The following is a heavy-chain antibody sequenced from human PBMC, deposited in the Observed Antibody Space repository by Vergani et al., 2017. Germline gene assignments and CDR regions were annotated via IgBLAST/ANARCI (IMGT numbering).Heavy chain of an antibody. J-gene: IGHJ5*02. V-gene: IGHV3-7*01. Sequence: EVLLVESGGGLVQPGGSLRLSCAASGFTFSAYWMNWVRQAPGKGLEWVPNIKQEGSEKYYVDSVKGRFTISRDNANNLVYLQMRSVRADDTAVDYCARDCGSGPPQSRRLLYDIGWFDPWGQGTLVTVSS. CDR3: ARDCGSGPPQSRRLLYDIGWFDP. CDR1: GFTFSAYW. D-gene: IGHD3-10*01. CDR2: IKQEGSEK.